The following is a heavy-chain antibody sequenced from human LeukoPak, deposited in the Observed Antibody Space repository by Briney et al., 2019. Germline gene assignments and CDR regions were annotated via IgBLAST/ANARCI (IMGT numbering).Heavy chain of an antibody. CDR2: ISYDGSNK. D-gene: IGHD5-18*01. CDR1: GFTFSSYA. Sequence: GGSLRLSCAASGFTFSSYAMHWVRQAPGKGLEWVAVISYDGSNKYYADSVKGRFTISRDNSKNTLYLQMNSLRAEDTAVYYCARDVKIQLWLRRVYCDGMDVWGQGTTVTVSS. CDR3: ARDVKIQLWLRRVYCDGMDV. J-gene: IGHJ6*02. V-gene: IGHV3-30*04.